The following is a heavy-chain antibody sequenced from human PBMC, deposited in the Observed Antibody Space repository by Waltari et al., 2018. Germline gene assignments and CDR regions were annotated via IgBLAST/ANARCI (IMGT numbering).Heavy chain of an antibody. J-gene: IGHJ4*02. CDR3: ARGGYDFWSGHVDY. D-gene: IGHD3-3*01. Sequence: QVQLQQWGAGLLKPSETLSLTCAVYGGSFSGYYWSWIRQPPGKGLEWIGEINHSGSTNYNPSLKSRVTISVDTSKNQFSLKLSSVTAADTAVYYCARGGYDFWSGHVDYWGQGTLVTVSS. CDR2: INHSGST. V-gene: IGHV4-34*01. CDR1: GGSFSGYY.